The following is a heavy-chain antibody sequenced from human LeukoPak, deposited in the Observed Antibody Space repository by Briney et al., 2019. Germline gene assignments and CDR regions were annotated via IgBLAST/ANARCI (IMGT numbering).Heavy chain of an antibody. D-gene: IGHD3-10*01. CDR1: GGSISSYY. CDR3: AREGSAVTNFDY. CDR2: IYYSGST. Sequence: SETLSLTCTVSGGSISSYYWSWIRQPPGKGLEWIGYIYYSGSTNYNPSLKSRVTISVDTPKNQFSLKLSSVTAADTAVYYCAREGSAVTNFDYWGQGTLVTVSS. V-gene: IGHV4-59*12. J-gene: IGHJ4*02.